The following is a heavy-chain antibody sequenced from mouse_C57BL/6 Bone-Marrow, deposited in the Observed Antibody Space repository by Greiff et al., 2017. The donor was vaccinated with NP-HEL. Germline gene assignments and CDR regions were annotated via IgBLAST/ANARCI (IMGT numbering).Heavy chain of an antibody. V-gene: IGHV1-15*01. J-gene: IGHJ2*01. CDR1: GYTFTDYE. CDR3: TRSRSNYPYYFDY. D-gene: IGHD2-5*01. Sequence: QVHVKQSGAELVRPGASVTLSCKASGYTFTDYEMHWVKQTPVHGLEWIGAIDPETGGTAYNQKFKGKAILTADKSSSTAYMELRSLTSEDSAVYYCTRSRSNYPYYFDYWGQGTTLTVSS. CDR2: IDPETGGT.